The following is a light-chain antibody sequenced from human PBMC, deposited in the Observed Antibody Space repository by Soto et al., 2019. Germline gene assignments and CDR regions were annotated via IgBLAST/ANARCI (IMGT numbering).Light chain of an antibody. Sequence: DIQMTQSPSTLSASVGDRVTITCRASQSISSWLAWYQQKPGKAPKLLIYKASSLESGVPSRFSGSGSGTEFTLTISSLQPDDFATYYCQQYTRGLTFGQGTKVEIK. V-gene: IGKV1-5*03. CDR1: QSISSW. CDR3: QQYTRGLT. CDR2: KAS. J-gene: IGKJ1*01.